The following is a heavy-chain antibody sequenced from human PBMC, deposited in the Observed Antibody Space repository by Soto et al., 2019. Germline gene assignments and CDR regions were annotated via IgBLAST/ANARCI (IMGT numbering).Heavy chain of an antibody. CDR2: INSDGSST. J-gene: IGHJ5*02. CDR1: GFTFSSYA. V-gene: IGHV3-74*01. Sequence: PGGSLRLSCAASGFTFSSYAMSWVRQAPGKGLVWVSRINSDGSSTSYVDSVRGRFTISRDNAKNTLYLQVDSLSVEDTAVYYCARRGQEGPGLAHWGQGTPVTVSS. CDR3: ARRGQEGPGLAH.